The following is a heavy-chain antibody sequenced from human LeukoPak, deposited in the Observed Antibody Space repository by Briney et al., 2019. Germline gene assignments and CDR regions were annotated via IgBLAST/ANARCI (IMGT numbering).Heavy chain of an antibody. CDR3: ARDRDTSGYIFDC. J-gene: IGHJ4*02. Sequence: PGGSLRLSCAASGLALSSNSMRWVRQAPGKGLEWVSVIYSSGATFYADSVRGRFTISRDNSKNTVDLQMNSLRAEDTAVYYCARDRDTSGYIFDCWGRGTLVTVSS. D-gene: IGHD3-22*01. V-gene: IGHV3-53*01. CDR1: GLALSSNS. CDR2: IYSSGAT.